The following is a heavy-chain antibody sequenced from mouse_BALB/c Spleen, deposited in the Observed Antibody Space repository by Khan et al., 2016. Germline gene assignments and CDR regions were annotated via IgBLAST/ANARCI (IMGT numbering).Heavy chain of an antibody. CDR2: IHPGSGCI. J-gene: IGHJ2*01. Sequence: QVQLQQPGAELVRPGASVKLSCKALGYTFTDYEMHWVKQTPVHGLEWIGIIHPGSGCIAYNQKFKGKATLTADKSSSTAYMELSSLTSEDSAVYYCTRWSITTVVADYFDYWGQGTTLTDSS. D-gene: IGHD1-1*01. V-gene: IGHV1-15*01. CDR1: GYTFTDYE. CDR3: TRWSITTVVADYFDY.